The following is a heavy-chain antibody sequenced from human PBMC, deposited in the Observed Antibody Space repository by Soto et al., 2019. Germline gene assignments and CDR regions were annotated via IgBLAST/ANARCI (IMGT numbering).Heavy chain of an antibody. CDR1: GVSISNNHFY. D-gene: IGHD4-17*01. V-gene: IGHV4-39*02. J-gene: IGHJ4*02. Sequence: KTSETLSLTCFVSGVSISNNHFYWAWIRQSPGKRLEWIGSIYYTGSTYYSPSLKSRVTMSIDSSKNHFSLKLNSVTAADTAVYFCARRAYGVNSYYFYYWGKGALVTTSS. CDR2: IYYTGST. CDR3: ARRAYGVNSYYFYY.